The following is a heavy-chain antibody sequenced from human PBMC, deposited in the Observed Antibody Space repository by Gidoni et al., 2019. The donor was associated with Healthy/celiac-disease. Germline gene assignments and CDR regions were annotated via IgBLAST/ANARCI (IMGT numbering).Heavy chain of an antibody. D-gene: IGHD6-13*01. CDR2: IIPIFGTA. CDR3: ARLPGAKAAAGTAGDY. V-gene: IGHV1-69*01. CDR1: GGTFSTYA. J-gene: IGHJ4*02. Sequence: QVPLVQSGAEVKTPGSSVKVSCKSSGGTFSTYAISWVRQAHGQGLEWMGGIIPIFGTANYAQKFQGRVTITADESTSTAYMELSSLRAEDTAVYYCARLPGAKAAAGTAGDYWGQGTLVTVSS.